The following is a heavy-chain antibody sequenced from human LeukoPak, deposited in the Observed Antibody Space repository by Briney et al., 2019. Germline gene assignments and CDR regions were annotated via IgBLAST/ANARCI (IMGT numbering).Heavy chain of an antibody. J-gene: IGHJ4*02. V-gene: IGHV3-48*04. D-gene: IGHD1-1*01. Sequence: GESLRLSCATSGFTFSAYSLSWVRQAPGKGLEWVSYISSSGSTIYYADSVKGRFTISRDNSKNSLYLQMNSLRAEDTAVYYCARDQDWNDRGGLDYWGQGTLVIVSS. CDR1: GFTFSAYS. CDR3: ARDQDWNDRGGLDY. CDR2: ISSSGSTI.